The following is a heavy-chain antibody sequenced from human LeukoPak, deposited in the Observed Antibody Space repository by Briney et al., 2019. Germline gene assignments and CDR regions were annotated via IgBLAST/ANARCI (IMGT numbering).Heavy chain of an antibody. V-gene: IGHV3-23*01. Sequence: GASLRLSCAASGFSLSTYGVSWVRQPPGKGLEWVSGITGTGGSTYYADSVKGRFTVSRDNSKNTLYLQMNSLRAEDTAVYYCARGDCSSTSCYLYYYYGMDVWGKGTTVTVSS. D-gene: IGHD2-2*01. CDR3: ARGDCSSTSCYLYYYYGMDV. CDR1: GFSLSTYG. J-gene: IGHJ6*04. CDR2: ITGTGGST.